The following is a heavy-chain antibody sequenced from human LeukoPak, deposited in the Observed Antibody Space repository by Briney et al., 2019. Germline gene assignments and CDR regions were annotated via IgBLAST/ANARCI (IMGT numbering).Heavy chain of an antibody. V-gene: IGHV4-59*08. CDR1: GGSISSYY. CDR2: ISDIGSI. Sequence: PSETLSLTCTVSGGSISSYYWSWIRQPPGKGLEWIAYISDIGSINYNPSLKSRVTISLDTSKNQFSLKLSSVSAADTAVYYCAGHHPRNTVDFWGQGTLVTVSS. CDR3: AGHHPRNTVDF. J-gene: IGHJ4*02. D-gene: IGHD2/OR15-2a*01.